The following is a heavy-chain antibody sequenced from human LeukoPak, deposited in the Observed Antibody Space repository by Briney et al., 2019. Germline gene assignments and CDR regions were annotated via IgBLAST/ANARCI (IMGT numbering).Heavy chain of an antibody. CDR3: ARGSHQDYYGSGTFLFDY. V-gene: IGHV3-30-3*01. D-gene: IGHD3-10*01. J-gene: IGHJ4*02. Sequence: GGSLRLSCAASGFTFSSYAIHWVRQAPGKGLEWVAVISYDGSNKYYADSVKGRFTISRDNSKNTLYLQMNSLRAEDTAVFYCARGSHQDYYGSGTFLFDYWGQGTLVTVSS. CDR1: GFTFSSYA. CDR2: ISYDGSNK.